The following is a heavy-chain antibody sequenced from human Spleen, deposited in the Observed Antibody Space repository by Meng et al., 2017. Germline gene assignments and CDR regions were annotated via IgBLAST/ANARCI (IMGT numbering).Heavy chain of an antibody. Sequence: HLVQPGAEVKTPGASGKVPCNPSGYNFPDYYIHWVRRAPGQGLEWMGRISPYNGNTNSAQKFQDRLTMTTDTSTSTAYMELRSLRSNDTAVYYCARGTSLIGLQDWGQGTLVTVSS. V-gene: IGHV1-18*04. D-gene: IGHD3/OR15-3a*01. J-gene: IGHJ1*01. CDR1: GYNFPDYY. CDR2: ISPYNGNT. CDR3: ARGTSLIGLQD.